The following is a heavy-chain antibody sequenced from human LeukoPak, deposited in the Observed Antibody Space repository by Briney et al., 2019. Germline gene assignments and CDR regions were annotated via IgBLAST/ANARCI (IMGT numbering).Heavy chain of an antibody. J-gene: IGHJ3*02. Sequence: GGSLSLSCAASGFTFSDYYINWIRQAPGKGLEWLSYIRGNGRFIEYADSVKGRFTISRDNAKNSLYLQMNSLRAEDTAVYYCTRDPSDYDILTGYYNLGAFDIWGQGTMVTVSS. CDR1: GFTFSDYY. D-gene: IGHD3-9*01. V-gene: IGHV3-11*04. CDR3: TRDPSDYDILTGYYNLGAFDI. CDR2: IRGNGRFI.